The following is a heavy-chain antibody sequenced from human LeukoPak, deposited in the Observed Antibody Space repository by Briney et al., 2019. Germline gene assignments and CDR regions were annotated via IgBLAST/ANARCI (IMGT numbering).Heavy chain of an antibody. Sequence: SETLSLTCTVSGGSISSYDWSWIRQPAGKGLQWIGRIYISGNTYYNSSLKSRVTMAVDTSKNQLSLKLSSVSAADTAVYYCAREIYGSGSYYFDYWGQETPVTVSS. J-gene: IGHJ4*02. CDR2: IYISGNT. CDR3: AREIYGSGSYYFDY. D-gene: IGHD3-10*01. CDR1: GGSISSYD. V-gene: IGHV4-4*07.